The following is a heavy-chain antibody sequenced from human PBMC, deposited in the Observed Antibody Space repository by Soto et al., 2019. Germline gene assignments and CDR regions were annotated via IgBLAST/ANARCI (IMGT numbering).Heavy chain of an antibody. D-gene: IGHD5-12*01. CDR1: GYTFTGYY. Sequence: ASVEVSCEACGYTFTGYYMQWVRQAPGQGLDWMGWINPNSGGTNYAQKFQGWVTMTRDTSISTAYMELSRLRSDDTAVYYCAKDNGSGCDWLRVGDASDIWGQGTMVTVS. V-gene: IGHV1-2*04. CDR2: INPNSGGT. CDR3: AKDNGSGCDWLRVGDASDI. J-gene: IGHJ3*02.